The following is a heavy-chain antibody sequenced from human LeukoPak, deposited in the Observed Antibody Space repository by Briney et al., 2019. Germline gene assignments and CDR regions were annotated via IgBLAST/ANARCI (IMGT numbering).Heavy chain of an antibody. D-gene: IGHD2-2*01. V-gene: IGHV4-59*01. CDR3: ASLKYPRGWFDP. CDR1: GGSISSYY. Sequence: PSETLSLTCTVSGGSISSYYWSWIRQPPGKGPEWIRYIYYSGSTNYNPSLKSRVTISVDTSKNQFSLKLSSVTAADTAVYYCASLKYPRGWFDPWGQGTLVTVSS. CDR2: IYYSGST. J-gene: IGHJ5*02.